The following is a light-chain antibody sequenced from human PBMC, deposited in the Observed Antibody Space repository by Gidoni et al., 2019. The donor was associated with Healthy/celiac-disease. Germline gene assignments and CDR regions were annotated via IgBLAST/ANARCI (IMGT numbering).Light chain of an antibody. V-gene: IGLV1-40*01. CDR1: SSNIGAGYD. CDR2: GNS. J-gene: IGLJ2*01. CDR3: QSYDSSLSGSNVV. Sequence: QSVLTQPPPVSGAPGQRVTISCTVSSSNIGAGYDVHWYQQLPGTAPKLLIYGNSNRPSGVPDRFSGSKSGTSASLAITGLQAEDEADYYCQSYDSSLSGSNVVFGGGTKLTVL.